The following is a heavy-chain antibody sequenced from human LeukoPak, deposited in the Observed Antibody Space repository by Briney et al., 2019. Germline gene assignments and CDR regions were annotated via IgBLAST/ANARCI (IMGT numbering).Heavy chain of an antibody. Sequence: SETLSLTCTVSGGSISSYYWSWIRQPPGKGLEWIGYIYYSGSTNYNPSLKSRVAISVDTSKNQFSLKLSSVTAADTAVYYCAGASYDSSGVHWGQGTLVTVSS. J-gene: IGHJ4*02. D-gene: IGHD3-22*01. V-gene: IGHV4-59*01. CDR2: IYYSGST. CDR1: GGSISSYY. CDR3: AGASYDSSGVH.